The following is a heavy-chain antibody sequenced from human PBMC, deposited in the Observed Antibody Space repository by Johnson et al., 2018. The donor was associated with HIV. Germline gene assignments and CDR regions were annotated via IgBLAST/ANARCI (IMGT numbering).Heavy chain of an antibody. J-gene: IGHJ3*02. Sequence: QVQLVESGGGLVKPGGSLRLSCAVSGFTFSDYYMSCIRQAPGKGLECVSYISSGGSTIYYADSVKGRFTISRDNAKNSLYLQMNSLRAEDTAVYYCARDQGSSSSGGPDAFDIWGQGTMVTVSS. V-gene: IGHV3-11*04. CDR3: ARDQGSSSSGGPDAFDI. CDR2: ISSGGSTI. D-gene: IGHD6-6*01. CDR1: GFTFSDYY.